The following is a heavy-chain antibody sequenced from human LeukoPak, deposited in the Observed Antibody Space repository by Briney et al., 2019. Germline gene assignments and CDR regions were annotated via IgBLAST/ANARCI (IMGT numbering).Heavy chain of an antibody. J-gene: IGHJ6*02. CDR2: IYSSGFT. CDR3: ARDHLAAAGHYYYGVDV. D-gene: IGHD6-13*01. V-gene: IGHV4-59*01. Sequence: SETLSLTCTVSGGSIGSYYWSWMRQPPGKGLEWIGYIYSSGFTKYNPSLKGRVTMAVDTSKNQFSLKLSSVTAADTAVYYCARDHLAAAGHYYYGVDVWGQGTTVTVSS. CDR1: GGSIGSYY.